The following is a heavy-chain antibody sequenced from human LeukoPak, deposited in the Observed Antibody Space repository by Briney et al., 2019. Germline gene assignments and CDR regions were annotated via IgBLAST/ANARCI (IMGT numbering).Heavy chain of an antibody. CDR2: TNVGNDYT. CDR1: GYTFTHYA. D-gene: IGHD4-11*01. Sequence: ASVKVSCKASGYTFTHYAVHWVRQAPGQRLEWMGWTNVGNDYTESSQKFQDRLTITSDTTATTVYMELSSLRSEDTAVYYCARDDFSTYPGLNYFDYWGQGTLVTVSS. V-gene: IGHV1-3*01. CDR3: ARDDFSTYPGLNYFDY. J-gene: IGHJ4*02.